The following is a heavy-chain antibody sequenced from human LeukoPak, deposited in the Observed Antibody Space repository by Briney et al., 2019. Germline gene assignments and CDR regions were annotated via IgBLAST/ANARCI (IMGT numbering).Heavy chain of an antibody. CDR1: GYTLTELS. V-gene: IGHV1-24*01. Sequence: ASVKVSCKVSGYTLTELSMHWVRQAPGKGLEWMGGFDPEDGETIYAQKFQGRVTMTEDTSTDTAYMELSSLRSEDTAVYYCATSAAVGYYYNMDVWGKGTTVTVSS. CDR2: FDPEDGET. J-gene: IGHJ6*03. D-gene: IGHD6-25*01. CDR3: ATSAAVGYYYNMDV.